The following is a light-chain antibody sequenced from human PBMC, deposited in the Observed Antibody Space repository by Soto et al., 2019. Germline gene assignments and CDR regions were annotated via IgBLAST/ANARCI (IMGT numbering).Light chain of an antibody. Sequence: EIELTKSPGTLSLSRWEIATLSCRASQSVSSSYLAWYQQKPVQAPRLLIYGASSRATDIPDRFSGSGSATDFTLTISRLEPEDFAVHYCQQYGSSPITFGQATRLEIK. CDR1: QSVSSSY. J-gene: IGKJ5*01. V-gene: IGKV3-20*01. CDR3: QQYGSSPIT. CDR2: GAS.